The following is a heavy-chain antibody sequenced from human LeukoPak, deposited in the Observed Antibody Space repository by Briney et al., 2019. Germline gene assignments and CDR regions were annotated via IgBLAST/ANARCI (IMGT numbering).Heavy chain of an antibody. CDR1: GYTFTSYS. Sequence: ASVKVSCKASGYTFTSYSISWVRQAPGQGLEWKGWISAYNGNTIYAQKVKGRVTTTTDTSTSTAYMELRSLKSDDTAVYYCARASYCSGGSCYSDYWGQGTLVTVSS. D-gene: IGHD2-15*01. J-gene: IGHJ4*02. V-gene: IGHV1-18*01. CDR2: ISAYNGNT. CDR3: ARASYCSGGSCYSDY.